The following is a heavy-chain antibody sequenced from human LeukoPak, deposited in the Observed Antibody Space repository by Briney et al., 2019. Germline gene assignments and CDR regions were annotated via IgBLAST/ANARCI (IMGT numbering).Heavy chain of an antibody. V-gene: IGHV3-30*02. D-gene: IGHD4-17*01. Sequence: PGGSLRLSCAASGFTFSSCGMHWVRQAPGKGLEWVAFIRYDGSNKYYADSVKGRFTISRDNSKNTLYLQMNSLRAEDTAVYYCAKGQNGDYGLPDYWGQGTLVTVSS. CDR2: IRYDGSNK. J-gene: IGHJ4*02. CDR3: AKGQNGDYGLPDY. CDR1: GFTFSSCG.